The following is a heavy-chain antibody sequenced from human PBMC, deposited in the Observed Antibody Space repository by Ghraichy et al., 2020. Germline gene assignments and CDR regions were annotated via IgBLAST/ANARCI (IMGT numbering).Heavy chain of an antibody. CDR2: IGGSGDNA. Sequence: ETLSLTCAASGFTFNTYAMSWVRQAPGKGLEWVSAIGGSGDNAYYADSVKGRFTISRDNSKNTLFLQMNSLRAEDTALYYCAKDYYDSSAYYYGRDYFDYWGQGTLVTVSS. CDR3: AKDYYDSSAYYYGRDYFDY. CDR1: GFTFNTYA. J-gene: IGHJ4*02. D-gene: IGHD3-22*01. V-gene: IGHV3-23*01.